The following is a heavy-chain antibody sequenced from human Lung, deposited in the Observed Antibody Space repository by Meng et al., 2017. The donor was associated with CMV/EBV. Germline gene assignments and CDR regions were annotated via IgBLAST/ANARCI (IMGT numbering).Heavy chain of an antibody. V-gene: IGHV4-4*02. CDR2: IFRTGAT. D-gene: IGHD3-10*01. J-gene: IGHJ4*02. CDR3: GREGYFGSGKYPIDY. Sequence: SDGSVSSSNWWSWVRQPPGKGLEWIGEIFRTGATNYNPSLKSRVTISVDKSNNQFSLKLTSVTAADTAVYYCGREGYFGSGKYPIDYWGQGTLVTVSS. CDR1: DGSVSSSNW.